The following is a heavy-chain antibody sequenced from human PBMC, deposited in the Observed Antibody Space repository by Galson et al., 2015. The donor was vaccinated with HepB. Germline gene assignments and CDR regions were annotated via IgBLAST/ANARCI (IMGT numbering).Heavy chain of an antibody. V-gene: IGHV3-15*01. CDR1: GFTFSNAW. J-gene: IGHJ4*02. Sequence: SLRLSCAASGFTFSNAWMSWVRQAPGKGLEWVGRIKSKTDGGTTDYAAPVKGRFTISRDDSKNTLYLQMNSLKTEDTAVYYCTTEKSFDDYVWGSYRPTSEGTFDYWGQGTLVTVSS. CDR3: TTEKSFDDYVWGSYRPTSEGTFDY. CDR2: IKSKTDGGTT. D-gene: IGHD3-16*02.